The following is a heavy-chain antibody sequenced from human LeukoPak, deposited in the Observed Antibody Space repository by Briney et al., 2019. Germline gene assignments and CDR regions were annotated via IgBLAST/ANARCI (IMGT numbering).Heavy chain of an antibody. CDR1: GFTFSSFA. CDR2: ISHDGSYI. D-gene: IGHD3-22*01. J-gene: IGHJ4*02. CDR3: AKGWSTGYSSFDY. V-gene: IGHV3-30*18. Sequence: GRSLRLSCAASGFTFSSFAMHRVRQAPGKGLEWVAVISHDGSYIYYADSVKGRFTISRDNSKNTVYLQMNSLRAEDTAVYYCAKGWSTGYSSFDYWGQGTLVTVSS.